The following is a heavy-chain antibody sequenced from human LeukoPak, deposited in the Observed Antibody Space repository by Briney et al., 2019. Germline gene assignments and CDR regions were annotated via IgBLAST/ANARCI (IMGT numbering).Heavy chain of an antibody. D-gene: IGHD6-6*01. CDR3: AKDSIAARQGYFDY. V-gene: IGHV3-7*03. Sequence: GGSLRLSCAASGLTFSNYWMSWVRQAPGKGLEWVANIKQDGSEKKYVDSVKGRFTISRDNSKNTLYLQMNSLRAEDTAVYYCAKDSIAARQGYFDYWGQGTLVTVSS. CDR2: IKQDGSEK. J-gene: IGHJ4*02. CDR1: GLTFSNYW.